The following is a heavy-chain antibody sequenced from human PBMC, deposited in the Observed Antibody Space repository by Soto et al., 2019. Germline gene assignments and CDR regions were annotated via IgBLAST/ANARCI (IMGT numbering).Heavy chain of an antibody. CDR2: ISYSGTT. CDR3: ARHVNSSSYFDY. J-gene: IGHJ4*02. CDR1: GVSIISSDYY. D-gene: IGHD6-13*01. Sequence: SLRCTVSGVSIISSDYYWGWICQPPGKGLEWIGSISYSGTTYYNPPLKSRVTISVDPSKTHFSLRLTSLTAPDTALYYCARHVNSSSYFDYWGQGTPVTVSS. V-gene: IGHV4-39*01.